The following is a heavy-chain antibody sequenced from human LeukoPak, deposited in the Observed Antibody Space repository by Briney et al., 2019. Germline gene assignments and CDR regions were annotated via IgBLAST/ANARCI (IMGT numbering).Heavy chain of an antibody. CDR1: GFTFSSYA. V-gene: IGHV3-23*01. Sequence: PGGSLRLSCAASGFTFSSYAMSWVRQAPGKGLEWVSARSGSGGSTYYADSVKGRSTISRDNSKNTLYLQMNSLRAEDTAVYYCAKGPAFYYDSSGSYFDFWGQGTLVTVSS. CDR3: AKGPAFYYDSSGSYFDF. J-gene: IGHJ4*02. D-gene: IGHD3-22*01. CDR2: RSGSGGST.